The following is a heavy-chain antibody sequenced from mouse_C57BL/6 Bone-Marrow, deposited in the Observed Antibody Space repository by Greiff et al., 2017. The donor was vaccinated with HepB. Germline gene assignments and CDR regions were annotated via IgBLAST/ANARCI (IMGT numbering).Heavy chain of an antibody. CDR2: IDPENGDT. CDR1: GFNIKDDY. Sequence: EVQLQESGAELVRPGASVKLSCTASGFNIKDDYMHWVKQRPEQGLEWIGWIDPENGDTEYASKFQGKATITADTSSNTAYLQLSSLTSEDAAVYCCTTYDCDGAYWGQGTVVTVSA. CDR3: TTYDCDGAY. J-gene: IGHJ3*01. D-gene: IGHD2-4*01. V-gene: IGHV14-4*01.